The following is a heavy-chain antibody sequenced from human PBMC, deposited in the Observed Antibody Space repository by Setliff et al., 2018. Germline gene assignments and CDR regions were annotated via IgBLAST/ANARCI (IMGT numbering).Heavy chain of an antibody. J-gene: IGHJ4*02. Sequence: SETLSLTCTVSGGSISSSSYYWGWIRQPPGKGLEWIGSIYYSGSTYYNPSLKSRVTISVDTSKNQFSLKLSSVTAEDTAVYYCAKDRGRFTSPFSTMKDYWGQGTLVTVSS. V-gene: IGHV4-39*07. D-gene: IGHD3-22*01. CDR3: AKDRGRFTSPFSTMKDY. CDR2: IYYSGST. CDR1: GGSISSSSYY.